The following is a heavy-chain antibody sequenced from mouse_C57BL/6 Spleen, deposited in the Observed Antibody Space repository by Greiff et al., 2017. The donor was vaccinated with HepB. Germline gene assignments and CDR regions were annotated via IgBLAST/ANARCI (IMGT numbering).Heavy chain of an antibody. V-gene: IGHV1-69*01. CDR1: GYTFTSYW. Sequence: VQLQQSGAELVMPGASVKLSCKASGYTFTSYWMHWVKQRPGQGLEWIGEIDPSDSYTNYNQKFKGKSTLTVDKSSSTAYMQLSSLTSEDSAVYYCARGTTVVPDWYCDVWGKGTTGTVSA. D-gene: IGHD1-1*01. CDR3: ARGTTVVPDWYCDV. J-gene: IGHJ1*03. CDR2: IDPSDSYT.